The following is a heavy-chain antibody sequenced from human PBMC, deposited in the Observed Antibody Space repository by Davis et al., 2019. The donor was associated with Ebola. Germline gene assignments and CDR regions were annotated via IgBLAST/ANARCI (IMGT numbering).Heavy chain of an antibody. J-gene: IGHJ4*02. CDR1: GITFSRHW. V-gene: IGHV3-7*01. CDR3: AKASSPDY. Sequence: PGGSLRLSCADSGITFSRHWMTWVRQAPGKGLEWVANIKQDGSEKYYVDSVKGRFTISRDNAENSVYLQMNSLRAEDTAVYYCAKASSPDYWGQGTLVTVSS. CDR2: IKQDGSEK.